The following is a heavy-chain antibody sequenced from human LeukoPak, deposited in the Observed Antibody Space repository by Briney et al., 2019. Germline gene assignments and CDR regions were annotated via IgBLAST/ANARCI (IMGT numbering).Heavy chain of an antibody. V-gene: IGHV3-21*01. J-gene: IGHJ4*02. CDR2: ISSSSSYI. Sequence: PGGSLRLSCAASGFTFSSYSMNWVRQAPGKGLEWVSSISSSSSYIYYADSVKGRFTISRDNAKNSLYLQMNSLRAEDTAVYYCARGSDSSGPKDYWGQGTLVTVSS. CDR3: ARGSDSSGPKDY. CDR1: GFTFSSYS. D-gene: IGHD3-22*01.